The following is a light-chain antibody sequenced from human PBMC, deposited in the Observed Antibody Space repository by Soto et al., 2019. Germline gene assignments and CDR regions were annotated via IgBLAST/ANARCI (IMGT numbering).Light chain of an antibody. Sequence: EMVMTQSPATLSVSPGERATLSCRASQNLSRNLAWYQQQPGQAPRLLIFYASTRSTGIPPRFSGSGSGTDCNRTISGLLSEDFSVYYCKLYDKWRHTFGQGTKLGIK. J-gene: IGKJ2*01. CDR3: KLYDKWRHT. CDR1: QNLSRN. CDR2: YAS. V-gene: IGKV3-15*01.